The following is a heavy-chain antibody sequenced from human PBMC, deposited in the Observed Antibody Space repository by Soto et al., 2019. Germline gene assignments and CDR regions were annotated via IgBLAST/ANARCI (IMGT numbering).Heavy chain of an antibody. Sequence: GSLRLSCAASGFPFTNYWMNWVRHTPGKGLMWVSRISPDGSDVGYADSVEGRFTVSRDNAKNTLYLQMHSPRAEDTAMYYCACWGHIVPVAPSDFDRWGQGTLVTVSS. J-gene: IGHJ4*02. D-gene: IGHD2-8*02. CDR3: ACWGHIVPVAPSDFDR. CDR2: ISPDGSDV. CDR1: GFPFTNYW. V-gene: IGHV3-74*01.